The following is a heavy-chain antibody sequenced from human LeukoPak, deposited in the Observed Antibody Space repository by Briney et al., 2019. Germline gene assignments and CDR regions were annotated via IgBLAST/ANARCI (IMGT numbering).Heavy chain of an antibody. Sequence: PSETLSLTCTVSGGSISSSSYYWGWIRQPPGKGLEWIGSIYYSGSTYYNPSLKSRVTISVDTSKNQFSLKLSSVTAADTAVYYCAREGYCSGGSCYSGFDYWGQGTLVTVSS. CDR3: AREGYCSGGSCYSGFDY. CDR2: IYYSGST. CDR1: GGSISSSSYY. D-gene: IGHD2-15*01. V-gene: IGHV4-39*07. J-gene: IGHJ4*02.